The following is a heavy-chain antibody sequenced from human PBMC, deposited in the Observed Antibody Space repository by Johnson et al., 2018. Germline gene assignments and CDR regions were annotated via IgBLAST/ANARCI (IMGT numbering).Heavy chain of an antibody. CDR2: ISGSGGST. J-gene: IGHJ2*01. V-gene: IGHV3-23*04. Sequence: EVQLVESGGGLVQPGGSLRLSCAASGFTFSNYAINWVRQAPGRGLEWVSGISGSGGSTYYADSVKGRFTISRDNSKNTLYLQMNSLRAEDTAVYYCAKSFGDYYDSRGYFDLWGRGTLVTVSS. CDR1: GFTFSNYA. D-gene: IGHD3-22*01. CDR3: AKSFGDYYDSRGYFDL.